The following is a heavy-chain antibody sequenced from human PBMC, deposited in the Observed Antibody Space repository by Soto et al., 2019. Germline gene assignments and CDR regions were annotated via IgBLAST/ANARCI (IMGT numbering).Heavy chain of an antibody. CDR1: GYTFTSYA. Sequence: QVQLVQSGAEVKKPGASVKVSCKASGYTFTSYAMHWVRQAPGQRLEWMGWINAGNGNTKYSQKFQGRVTITRDTSASTAYIELSSLRSEDTAVYYCARLGLVSPVRYFYWLLYDYWGQGTLVTVSS. V-gene: IGHV1-3*01. CDR2: INAGNGNT. J-gene: IGHJ4*02. D-gene: IGHD3-9*01. CDR3: ARLGLVSPVRYFYWLLYDY.